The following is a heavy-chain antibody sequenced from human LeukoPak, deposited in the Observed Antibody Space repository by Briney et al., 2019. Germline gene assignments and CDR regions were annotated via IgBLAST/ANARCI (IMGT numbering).Heavy chain of an antibody. Sequence: ASVKVSCKASGYNFIGYHIHWVRQARGLAPEWMGGINPNSGATKYVQKFQGRVTMTRDTSISTAYMEMSRLRSDDTAVYYCARDRVVTMVINDAFEIWGQGTMVTVSP. CDR2: INPNSGAT. D-gene: IGHD4/OR15-4a*01. CDR1: GYNFIGYH. CDR3: ARDRVVTMVINDAFEI. J-gene: IGHJ3*02. V-gene: IGHV1-2*02.